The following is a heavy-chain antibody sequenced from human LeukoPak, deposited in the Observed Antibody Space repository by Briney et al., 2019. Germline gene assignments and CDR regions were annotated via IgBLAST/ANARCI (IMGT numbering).Heavy chain of an antibody. CDR3: ARDGLFVVVPAARGDAFDI. V-gene: IGHV1-18*04. CDR2: ISAYNGNT. Sequence: ASVKVSCKASGYTFTSYGISWVRQAPGQGLEWMGWISAYNGNTNYAQKPQGRVTMTTDTSTGTAYMELRSLRSDDTAVYYCARDGLFVVVPAARGDAFDIWGQGTMVTVSS. J-gene: IGHJ3*02. CDR1: GYTFTSYG. D-gene: IGHD2-2*01.